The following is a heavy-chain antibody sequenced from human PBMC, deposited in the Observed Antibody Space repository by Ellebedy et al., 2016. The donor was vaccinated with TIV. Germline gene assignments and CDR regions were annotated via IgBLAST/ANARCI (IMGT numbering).Heavy chain of an antibody. V-gene: IGHV3-30*18. Sequence: GGSLRLSCAASGFTFSSYGMHWVRRAPGKGLEWVAVISYDGSNKYYADSVKGRFTISRDNSKNTLYLQMNSLRAEDTAVYYCAKGRRITVLYDAFDIWGQGTMVTVSS. CDR1: GFTFSSYG. D-gene: IGHD3-3*01. J-gene: IGHJ3*02. CDR3: AKGRRITVLYDAFDI. CDR2: ISYDGSNK.